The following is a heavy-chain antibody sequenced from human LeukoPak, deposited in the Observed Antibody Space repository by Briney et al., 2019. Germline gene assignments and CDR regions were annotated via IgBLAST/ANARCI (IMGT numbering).Heavy chain of an antibody. CDR3: ARAGWSSGYYYYYYYMDV. D-gene: IGHD3-22*01. CDR1: GGSISSYY. V-gene: IGHV4-59*12. Sequence: SETLSLTCTVSGGSISSYYWSWTRQPPGKGLEWIGYIYYSGSTNYNPSLKSRVTISVDTSKNQFSLKLSSVTAADTAVYYCARAGWSSGYYYYYYYMDVWGKGTTVTVSS. CDR2: IYYSGST. J-gene: IGHJ6*03.